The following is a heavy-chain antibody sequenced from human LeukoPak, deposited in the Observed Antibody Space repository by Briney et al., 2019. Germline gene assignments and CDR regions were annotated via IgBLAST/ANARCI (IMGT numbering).Heavy chain of an antibody. D-gene: IGHD6-13*01. CDR2: IYSSGST. CDR3: ARDLYGSSYDY. J-gene: IGHJ4*02. V-gene: IGHV4-59*12. Sequence: SETLSLTCSVSGGSIRGYYWSWIRQPPGKGLEWIGYIYSSGSTYYNPSLKSRVTISVDTSKNQFSLKLSSVTAADTAVYYCARDLYGSSYDYWGQGTLVTVSS. CDR1: GGSIRGYY.